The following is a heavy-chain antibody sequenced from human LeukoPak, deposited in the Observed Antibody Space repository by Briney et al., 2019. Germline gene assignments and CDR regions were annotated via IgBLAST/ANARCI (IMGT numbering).Heavy chain of an antibody. CDR2: ISWDGSST. CDR1: GFTFNEYT. CDR3: AKDKARGNYYYSMDV. J-gene: IGHJ6*03. D-gene: IGHD3-16*01. Sequence: GGSLRLSCAASGFTFNEYTMHWVRQTPGKGLEWVSLISWDGSSTYYADSVKGRFTISRDNSKNSLYLQMNSLRTEDTAFYYCAKDKARGNYYYSMDVWGKGTTVTGSS. V-gene: IGHV3-43*01.